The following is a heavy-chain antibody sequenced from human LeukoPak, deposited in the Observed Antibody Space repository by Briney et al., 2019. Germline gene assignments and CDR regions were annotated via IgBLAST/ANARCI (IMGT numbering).Heavy chain of an antibody. D-gene: IGHD4-23*01. CDR1: GYSISSGYY. Sequence: SEALSLTCTVSGYSISSGYYWGWIRQPPGKGLEWIGSIYHSGSTYYNPSLKSRVTISVDTSNNQFSLKLSSVTAADTAVYYCARVYGGNAFSFDYWGQGTLVTVSS. J-gene: IGHJ4*02. CDR3: ARVYGGNAFSFDY. V-gene: IGHV4-38-2*02. CDR2: IYHSGST.